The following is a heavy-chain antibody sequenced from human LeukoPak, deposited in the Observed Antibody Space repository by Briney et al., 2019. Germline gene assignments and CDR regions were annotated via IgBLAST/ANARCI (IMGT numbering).Heavy chain of an antibody. CDR3: ARDSSEFRSLIFH. CDR2: ITPMFGTA. Sequence: SVKVSCTASGGTFSSYAINWVRQAPGQGLEWMGGITPMFGTAKYAQKFQGRVTITADESTSTAYMELSSLRSEDTAVYYCARDSSEFRSLIFHWGQGTLVTVSS. V-gene: IGHV1-69*01. D-gene: IGHD3-9*01. CDR1: GGTFSSYA. J-gene: IGHJ1*01.